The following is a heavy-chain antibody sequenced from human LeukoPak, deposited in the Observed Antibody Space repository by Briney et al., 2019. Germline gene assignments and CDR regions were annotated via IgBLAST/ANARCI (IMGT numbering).Heavy chain of an antibody. V-gene: IGHV3-48*04. CDR2: ISSSSSTI. Sequence: PGGSLRLSCAASGFTFSSYSMNWVRQAPGKGLEWVSYISSSSSTIYYADSVKGRFTISRDNAKNSLYLQMNSLRAEDTAVYYCARLEFDIPVAEGFFDYWGQGTLVTVSS. CDR3: ARLEFDIPVAEGFFDY. D-gene: IGHD6-19*01. CDR1: GFTFSSYS. J-gene: IGHJ4*02.